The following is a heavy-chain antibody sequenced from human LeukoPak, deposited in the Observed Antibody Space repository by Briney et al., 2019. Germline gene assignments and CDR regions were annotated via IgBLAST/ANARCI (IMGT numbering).Heavy chain of an antibody. V-gene: IGHV1-2*02. CDR3: ARDMDTGPDHFDY. J-gene: IGHJ4*02. CDR2: INPNSGDT. CDR1: VYTFTDYY. D-gene: IGHD5-18*01. Sequence: ASVKVSFKSSVYTFTDYYLHWVGQAPGQGLEWMGWINPNSGDTDYAQKFQGRVTMTRDTYISTAYMELRRLRYDDTAVYYCARDMDTGPDHFDYWGQGTLVTVSS.